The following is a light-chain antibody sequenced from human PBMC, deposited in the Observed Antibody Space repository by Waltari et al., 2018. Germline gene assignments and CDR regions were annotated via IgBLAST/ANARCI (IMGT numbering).Light chain of an antibody. V-gene: IGLV1-47*01. J-gene: IGLJ3*02. CDR2: RDN. CDR3: AVWDDILTAWV. Sequence: QSVLPQPPSVSGTPGQRVTISCSGSSYNIGRSHASCYQQFPGTAPKLLIYRDNQRPSGVPDRFSGSRSGTSASLAIGALRSVDEADYYCAVWDDILTAWVFGGGTKLTVL. CDR1: SYNIGRSH.